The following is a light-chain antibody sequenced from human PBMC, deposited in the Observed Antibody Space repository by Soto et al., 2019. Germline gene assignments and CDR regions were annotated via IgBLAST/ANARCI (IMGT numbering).Light chain of an antibody. CDR2: WAS. Sequence: DSVVTQSPDARSVSLGERATINCKSSHSVLDISRDKNYLAWYQQKPGHPPKLLIYWASTRKSGVPDRFSGSGSGTALTLTINNLQAEDVGVYNCKQYYSSPQLTVGQGTRLEIK. CDR1: HSVLDISRDKNY. CDR3: KQYYSSPQLT. V-gene: IGKV4-1*01. J-gene: IGKJ5*01.